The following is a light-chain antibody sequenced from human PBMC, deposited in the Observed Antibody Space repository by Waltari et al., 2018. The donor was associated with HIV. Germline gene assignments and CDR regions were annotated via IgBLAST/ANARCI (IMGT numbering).Light chain of an antibody. Sequence: QSALTQPPSVSASPGQSVTISCTATSNHVGTYNRVPWYLQPPGTAPRIIIYEVKNRPSGVPARFSGSKSGNTASLTISGLQAEDEADYYCSSYRTNNTIVFGTGTKVTVL. V-gene: IGLV2-18*02. J-gene: IGLJ1*01. CDR1: SNHVGTYNR. CDR2: EVK. CDR3: SSYRTNNTIV.